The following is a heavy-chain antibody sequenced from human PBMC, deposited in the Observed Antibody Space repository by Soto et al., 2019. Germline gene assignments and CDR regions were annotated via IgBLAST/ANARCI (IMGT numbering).Heavy chain of an antibody. D-gene: IGHD2-21*02. J-gene: IGHJ6*02. CDR1: GDSVASNSAA. CDR3: ARVCAGGDCYPYYYYGMDV. CDR2: TYYRSKWYN. Sequence: QPLSLPFAISGDSVASNSAAWNWIRQSPSRGLAWLGRTYYRSKWYNDYAVSVKSRITINPDTSKNQFSLQLNSVTPEDTAVYYCARVCAGGDCYPYYYYGMDVWVQGTTVTVS. V-gene: IGHV6-1*01.